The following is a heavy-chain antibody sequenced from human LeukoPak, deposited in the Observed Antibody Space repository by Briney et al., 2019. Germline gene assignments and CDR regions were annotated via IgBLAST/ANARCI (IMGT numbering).Heavy chain of an antibody. D-gene: IGHD1-26*01. CDR1: GGSISSSSYY. V-gene: IGHV4-39*07. CDR2: IYYSGST. Sequence: SETLSLTCTVSGGSISSSSYYWGWIRQPPGKGLEWIGSIYYSGSTYYNLSLKSRVTISVDTSKNQFSLKLSSVTAADTAVYYCARGENTVGATDFDYWGQGTLVTVSS. J-gene: IGHJ4*02. CDR3: ARGENTVGATDFDY.